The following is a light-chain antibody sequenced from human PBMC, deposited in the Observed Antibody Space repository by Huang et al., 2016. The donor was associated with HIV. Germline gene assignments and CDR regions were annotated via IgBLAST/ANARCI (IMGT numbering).Light chain of an antibody. J-gene: IGKJ1*01. CDR1: QSISSY. V-gene: IGKV3-15*01. CDR2: AAS. Sequence: EIVMTQSPATLSVSPVERATLSCRASQSISSYLAWYQQKPGQAPRRLMYAASASATGIPARFSGSVSGTEFTLTISSLQSEDFAVCYCQQYDNWPPWTFGQGTKVELK. CDR3: QQYDNWPPWT.